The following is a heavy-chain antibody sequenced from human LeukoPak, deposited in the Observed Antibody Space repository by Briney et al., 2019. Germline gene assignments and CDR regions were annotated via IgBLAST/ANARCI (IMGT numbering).Heavy chain of an antibody. CDR2: ISGSGGST. V-gene: IGHV3-23*01. D-gene: IGHD3-22*01. J-gene: IGHJ4*02. CDR1: GFTFSSYA. CDR3: AKDSNGSGYYLYYFDY. Sequence: GASLRLSCAASGFTFSSYAMSWVRQAPGKGLEWGSAISGSGGSTYYADSVKGRFTISRDNSKNTLYLPMNSLRAEDTAVYYFAKDSNGSGYYLYYFDYWGQGTLLTVSS.